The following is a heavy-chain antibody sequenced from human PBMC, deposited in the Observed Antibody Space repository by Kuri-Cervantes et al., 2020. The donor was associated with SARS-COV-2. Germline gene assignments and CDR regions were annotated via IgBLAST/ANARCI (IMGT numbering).Heavy chain of an antibody. V-gene: IGHV3-48*01. CDR3: ARVGNFWSGFSDY. CDR2: ISSSSSTI. CDR1: GFTFSSYW. Sequence: GGSLRLSCAASGFTFSSYWMSWVRQAPGKGLEWVSYISSSSSTIYYADSVKGRFTISRDNAKNSLYLQMNSLRAEDTAVYYCARVGNFWSGFSDYWGQGTLVTVSS. J-gene: IGHJ4*02. D-gene: IGHD3-3*01.